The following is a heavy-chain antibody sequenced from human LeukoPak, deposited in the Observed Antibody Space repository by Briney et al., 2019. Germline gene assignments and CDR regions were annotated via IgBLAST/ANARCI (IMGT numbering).Heavy chain of an antibody. CDR2: FYSGGNT. CDR3: LRSATTGGDRLGY. J-gene: IGHJ4*02. D-gene: IGHD5-12*01. CDR1: GFTVSSNY. V-gene: IGHV3-53*01. Sequence: GGSLRLSCAASGFTVSSNYMSWVRQAPGTGLEWASVFYSGGNTYYADSVKGRFNIYRDDSMNTLYLQMNNLRAEDTAVYFCLRSATTGGDRLGYWGQGILVTVSS.